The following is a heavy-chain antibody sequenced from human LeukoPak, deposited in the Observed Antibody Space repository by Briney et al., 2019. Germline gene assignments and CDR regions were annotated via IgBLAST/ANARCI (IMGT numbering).Heavy chain of an antibody. V-gene: IGHV1-69*13. J-gene: IGHJ1*01. D-gene: IGHD1-14*01. CDR1: GYTFTGYY. Sequence: SVKVSCKASGYTFTGYYMHWVRQAPGQGLEWMGGIIPIFGTAKYAQKFQGRVTITADESTSTAYMELSSLRSEDTAVYYCARDSSDFRNLIPHWGQGTLVTVSS. CDR3: ARDSSDFRNLIPH. CDR2: IIPIFGTA.